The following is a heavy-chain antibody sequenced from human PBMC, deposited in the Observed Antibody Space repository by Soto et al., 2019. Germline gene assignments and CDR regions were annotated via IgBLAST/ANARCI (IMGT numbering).Heavy chain of an antibody. CDR2: VYYSGTT. CDR1: GGSISSGDYY. Sequence: SETLSLTCTVSGGSISSGDYYWSWIRQPPGKGLEWIGYVYYSGTTYYNPSLQSRVTISVDTFDNQFSLKLTSVTAADTAVYYCARHLSYYDWFDPWGQGTLVTVSS. J-gene: IGHJ5*02. CDR3: ARHLSYYDWFDP. D-gene: IGHD3-10*01. V-gene: IGHV4-39*01.